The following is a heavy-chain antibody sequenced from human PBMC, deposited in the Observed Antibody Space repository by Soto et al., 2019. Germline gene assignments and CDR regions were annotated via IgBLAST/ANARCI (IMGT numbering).Heavy chain of an antibody. Sequence: VQLVESGGGLVQPGRSLRLSCAASGFTFDDYAMHWVQQAPGKGLEWVSGISWNSGSIGYADSVKGRFTISRDNAKVTLYLLMNTLRAEDTALYYCAKDISAVAAYFDYWVQGTMVTVSS. CDR2: ISWNSGSI. J-gene: IGHJ4*02. D-gene: IGHD6-19*01. CDR1: GFTFDDYA. V-gene: IGHV3-9*01. CDR3: AKDISAVAAYFDY.